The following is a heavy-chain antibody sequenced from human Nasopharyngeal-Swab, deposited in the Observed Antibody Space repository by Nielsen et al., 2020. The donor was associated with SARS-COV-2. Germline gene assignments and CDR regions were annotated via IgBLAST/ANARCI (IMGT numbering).Heavy chain of an antibody. CDR1: GFTFSSYA. Sequence: GESLKISCAASGFTFSSYAMSWVRQAPGKGLEWVSAISGSGGSTYYADSVKGRFTISRDNSENTLYLQMNSLRAEDTAVYYCAKDPTTVTTFWFDPWGQGTLVTVSS. D-gene: IGHD4-17*01. J-gene: IGHJ5*02. CDR3: AKDPTTVTTFWFDP. CDR2: ISGSGGST. V-gene: IGHV3-23*01.